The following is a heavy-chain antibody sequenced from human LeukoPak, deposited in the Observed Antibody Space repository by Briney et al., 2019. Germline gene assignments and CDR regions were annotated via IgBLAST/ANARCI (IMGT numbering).Heavy chain of an antibody. J-gene: IGHJ3*02. V-gene: IGHV3-48*04. CDR1: GFTFSTYY. Sequence: GGSLRLSCAASGFTFSTYYMNWVRQAPGKGLEWVSYISTSSTTTYNADSVKGRFTISRDNAKNSLYLQMNSLRAEDTAVYYCAKAWEYYDSSGYYDAFDIWGQGTMVTVSS. D-gene: IGHD3-22*01. CDR3: AKAWEYYDSSGYYDAFDI. CDR2: ISTSSTTT.